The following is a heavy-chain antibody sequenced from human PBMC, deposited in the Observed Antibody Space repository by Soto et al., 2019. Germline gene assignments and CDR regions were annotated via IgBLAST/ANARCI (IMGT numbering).Heavy chain of an antibody. D-gene: IGHD6-6*01. J-gene: IGHJ5*02. CDR2: ISYDGSNK. CDR1: GFTFSSYA. CDR3: ARDAEIAARSPWFDP. Sequence: GGSLRLSCAASGFTFSSYAMHWVRQAPGKGLEWVAVISYDGSNKYYADSVKGRFTISRDNSKNTLYLQMNSLRAEDTAVYYCARDAEIAARSPWFDPWGQGTLVTVSS. V-gene: IGHV3-30-3*01.